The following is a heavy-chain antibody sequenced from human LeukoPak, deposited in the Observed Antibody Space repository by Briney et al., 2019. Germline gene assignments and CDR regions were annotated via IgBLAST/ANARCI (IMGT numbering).Heavy chain of an antibody. J-gene: IGHJ3*02. CDR2: IYYSGSA. V-gene: IGHV4-39*07. D-gene: IGHD3-10*01. CDR1: GGSISSSDYY. CDR3: ARCESGVFDI. Sequence: SETLSLTCTVSGGSISSSDYYWGWIRQPPGKGLEWIGYIYYSGSAYYNPSLKSRVTMSVDTSKNQFSLKLRSVTAVDTAVYYCARCESGVFDIWGQGTMVTVSS.